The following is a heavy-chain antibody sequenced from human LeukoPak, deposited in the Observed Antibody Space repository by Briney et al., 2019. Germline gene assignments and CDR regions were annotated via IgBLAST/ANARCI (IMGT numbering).Heavy chain of an antibody. CDR2: INPNSGNT. CDR1: VYIFTGYW. Sequence: ASVTVSFTSSVYIFTGYWIHWVRQAPGQGLEWMGFINPNSGNTNYAQKFQSRVTMTRDTSINTAYMELNGLTGDDTAVYYCAREMRPATTTLVAYWGQGTLVTVSS. J-gene: IGHJ4*02. D-gene: IGHD1-1*01. V-gene: IGHV1-2*02. CDR3: AREMRPATTTLVAY.